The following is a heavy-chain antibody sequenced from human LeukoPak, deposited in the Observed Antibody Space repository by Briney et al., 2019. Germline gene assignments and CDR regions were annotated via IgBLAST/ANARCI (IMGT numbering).Heavy chain of an antibody. CDR3: ASRYGSGSYYKPKYYFDY. Sequence: SETLSLTCAVYGGSFSGYYWSWIRQPPGKGLEWIGEINHSGSTNYNPSLKSRVTISVDTSKNQFSPKLSSVTAADTAVYYCASRYGSGSYYKPKYYFDYWGQGTLVTVSS. CDR1: GGSFSGYY. D-gene: IGHD3-10*01. V-gene: IGHV4-34*01. J-gene: IGHJ4*02. CDR2: INHSGST.